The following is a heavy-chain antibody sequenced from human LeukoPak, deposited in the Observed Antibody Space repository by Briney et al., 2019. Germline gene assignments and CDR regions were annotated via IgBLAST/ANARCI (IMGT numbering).Heavy chain of an antibody. V-gene: IGHV3-33*01. D-gene: IGHD6-19*01. CDR1: GFTFSFYG. CDR3: ASTSGWYEPIDH. J-gene: IGHJ4*02. Sequence: GGSLRHSCAASGFTFSFYGMHWVRQAPGKGLEGVAVIWHVGSNQYLASAVKGRFTSSRDNSKNTLYLQMNSLRAEGTAVYYCASTSGWYEPIDHWGRGTVVSVS. CDR2: IWHVGSNQ.